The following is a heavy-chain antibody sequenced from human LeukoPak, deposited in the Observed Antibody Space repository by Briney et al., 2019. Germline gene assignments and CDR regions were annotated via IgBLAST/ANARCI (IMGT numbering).Heavy chain of an antibody. J-gene: IGHJ4*02. D-gene: IGHD6-13*01. CDR2: INHSGST. CDR3: AASWRGPRGPQQQLVLGY. Sequence: SETLSLTCTVSGGSISSSSYYWSWIRQPPGKGLGWIGEINHSGSTNYNPSLKSRVTISVDTSKNQFSLKLSSVTAADTAVYYCAASWRGPRGPQQQLVLGYWGQGTLVTVSS. CDR1: GGSISSSSYY. V-gene: IGHV4-39*07.